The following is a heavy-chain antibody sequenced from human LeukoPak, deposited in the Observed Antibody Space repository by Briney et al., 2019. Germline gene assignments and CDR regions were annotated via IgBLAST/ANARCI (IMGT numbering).Heavy chain of an antibody. CDR3: AGVPSESPEPRYYYGMDV. CDR2: IIAVFGTA. J-gene: IGHJ6*04. CDR1: GGTFSSYA. D-gene: IGHD1-14*01. V-gene: IGHV1-69*06. Sequence: ASVKVSCKASGGTFSSYAIRWVRQAPGQGLEWMGGIIAVFGTANYAQKFQGRVTITADKSTSTAYMVLSSLRSEDTAVYYCAGVPSESPEPRYYYGMDVWGKGTTVTVSS.